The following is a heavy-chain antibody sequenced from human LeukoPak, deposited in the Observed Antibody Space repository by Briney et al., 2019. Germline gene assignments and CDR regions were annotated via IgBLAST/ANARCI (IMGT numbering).Heavy chain of an antibody. CDR3: ARGGYSYGSFRLYFDY. D-gene: IGHD5-18*01. V-gene: IGHV4-34*01. CDR2: INHSGTT. J-gene: IGHJ4*02. Sequence: SETLSLTCAVHSGSFSGYYWTWIRQPPGKGLEWIGEINHSGTTNYNPSLKSRVTISLDMSKNQFSLKLNSVTAADTAVYYCARGGYSYGSFRLYFDYWGQGTLVTVSS. CDR1: SGSFSGYY.